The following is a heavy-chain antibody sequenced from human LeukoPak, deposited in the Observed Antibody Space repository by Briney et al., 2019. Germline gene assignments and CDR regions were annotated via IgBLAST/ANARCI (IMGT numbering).Heavy chain of an antibody. Sequence: PSETLSLTCTVSGGSISSSSYYWGWIRQPPGKGLERIGGIYYSGSTYYNPSLKSRVTISVDTSKNQFSLKLSSVTAADTAVYYCARPITSAITEDAFDIWGQGTMVTVSS. CDR3: ARPITSAITEDAFDI. D-gene: IGHD3-10*01. V-gene: IGHV4-39*01. J-gene: IGHJ3*02. CDR1: GGSISSSSYY. CDR2: IYYSGST.